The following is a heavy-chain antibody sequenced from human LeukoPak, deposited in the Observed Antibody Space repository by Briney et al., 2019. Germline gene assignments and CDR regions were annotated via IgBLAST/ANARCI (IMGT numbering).Heavy chain of an antibody. CDR2: ISNDGGIE. V-gene: IGHV3-30*18. D-gene: IGHD4-23*01. Sequence: PGRSLRLSCAASGFTFNNHDMHWVRQAPGKGLEWVALISNDGGIEYHGDSVRGRFAISRDNSENTLYLQMNSLRPEDTAVYYCAKGGAQRTLRWGMDYWGQGALVTVSS. CDR1: GFTFNNHD. J-gene: IGHJ4*02. CDR3: AKGGAQRTLRWGMDY.